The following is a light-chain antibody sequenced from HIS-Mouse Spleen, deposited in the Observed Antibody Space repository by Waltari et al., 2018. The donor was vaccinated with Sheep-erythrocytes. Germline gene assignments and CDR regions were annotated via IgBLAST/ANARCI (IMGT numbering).Light chain of an antibody. CDR3: SSYAGSNNWV. CDR2: EVS. V-gene: IGLV2-8*01. CDR1: SRDVAGLNF. J-gene: IGLJ3*02. Sequence: QSALTQPPSASGSPGQSVPISCTGTSRDVAGLNFVPWYQQHPGKAPKLMIYEVSKRPSGVPDRFSGSKSGNTASLTVSGLQAEDEADYYCSSYAGSNNWVFGGGTKLTVL.